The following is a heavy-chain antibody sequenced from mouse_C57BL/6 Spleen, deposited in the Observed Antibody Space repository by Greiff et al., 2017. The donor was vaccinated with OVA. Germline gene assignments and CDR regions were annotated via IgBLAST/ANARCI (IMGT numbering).Heavy chain of an antibody. J-gene: IGHJ1*03. CDR2: IDPETGGT. Sequence: VKVVESGAELVRPGASVTLSCKASGYTFTDYEMHWVKQTPVHGLEWIGAIDPETGGTAYNQKFKGKAILTADKSSSTAYMELRSLTSEDSAVYYCTFTTVVARYFDVWGTGTTVTVSS. CDR3: TFTTVVARYFDV. CDR1: GYTFTDYE. V-gene: IGHV1-15*01. D-gene: IGHD1-1*01.